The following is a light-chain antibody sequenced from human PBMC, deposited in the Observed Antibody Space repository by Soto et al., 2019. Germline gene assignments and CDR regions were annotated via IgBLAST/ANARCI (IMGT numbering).Light chain of an antibody. CDR2: GAS. CDR1: QSVSSN. Sequence: ETVMTQSPATLSVSPGERATLSCRASQSVSSNLAWYQQKPGQSPRLLIYGASTRASGIPARFSGSGSGTEFTLTISSLPSEDFAVHYCQQYNNWPPVTFGQGTRLEIK. V-gene: IGKV3-15*01. J-gene: IGKJ5*01. CDR3: QQYNNWPPVT.